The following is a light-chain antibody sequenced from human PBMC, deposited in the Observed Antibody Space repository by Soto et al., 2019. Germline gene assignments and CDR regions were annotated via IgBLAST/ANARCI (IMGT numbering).Light chain of an antibody. J-gene: IGKJ4*01. V-gene: IGKV3-11*01. Sequence: EIVLTQSPATLSLSPGERATLSCRASQSISSYLACYQQKPGQAHRLLIYDASNRATGIPARFSGSGSGTDFTLTISSLEPEDFAVYYCQKRSNWPSTFGGGTKVEIK. CDR3: QKRSNWPST. CDR1: QSISSY. CDR2: DAS.